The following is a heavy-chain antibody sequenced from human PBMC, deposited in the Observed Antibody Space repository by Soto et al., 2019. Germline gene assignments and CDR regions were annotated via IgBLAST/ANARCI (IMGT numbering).Heavy chain of an antibody. D-gene: IGHD3-3*01. CDR2: INAGNGNT. CDR1: GYTFTSYA. V-gene: IGHV1-3*01. Sequence: ASVKVSCKASGYTFTSYAMHWVRQAPGQRLEWIGRINAGNGNTKYSQKFQGRVTMTRDTSTSTVYMELSSLRSEDTAVHYCASWSGGTYYDFWSGYYRYYYYMDVWGKGTTVTVSS. CDR3: ASWSGGTYYDFWSGYYRYYYYMDV. J-gene: IGHJ6*03.